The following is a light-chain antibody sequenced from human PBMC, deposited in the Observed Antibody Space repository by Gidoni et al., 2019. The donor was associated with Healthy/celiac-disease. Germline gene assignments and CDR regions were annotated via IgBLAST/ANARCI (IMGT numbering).Light chain of an antibody. Sequence: DIQMNQSPSSLSASVGDRVTITCRASQSISSYLNWYQQKPGKAPKLLIYAASSFQSGVPSRFSGSGSCTDFTLTISSLQPEDFATYYCQQSYSTLYTFGQGTKLEIK. V-gene: IGKV1-39*01. CDR3: QQSYSTLYT. J-gene: IGKJ2*01. CDR1: QSISSY. CDR2: AAS.